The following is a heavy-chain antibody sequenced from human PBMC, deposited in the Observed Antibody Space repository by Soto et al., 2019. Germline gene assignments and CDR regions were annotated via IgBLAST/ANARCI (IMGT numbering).Heavy chain of an antibody. V-gene: IGHV3-9*01. CDR1: GFTFDDYA. CDR2: ISWNSGSI. CDR3: AKDTGDSYDSSGYYIH. Sequence: GGSLRLSCAASGFTFDDYAMHWVRQAPGKGLEWVSGISWNSGSIGYADSVKGRFTISRDNAKNSLYLQMNSLRAEDTALYYCAKDTGDSYDSSGYYIHWGQGT. J-gene: IGHJ4*02. D-gene: IGHD3-22*01.